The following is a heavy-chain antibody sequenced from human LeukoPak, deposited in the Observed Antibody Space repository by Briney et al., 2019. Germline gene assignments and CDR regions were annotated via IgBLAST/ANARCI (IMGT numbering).Heavy chain of an antibody. CDR3: AKDPRGYSGYDIDY. V-gene: IGHV3-23*01. D-gene: IGHD5-12*01. CDR2: MSGSGGST. J-gene: IGHJ4*02. Sequence: GGSLRLSCAASGFTFSSYGMSWVRQAPGKGLEWVSAMSGSGGSTYYADSVKGRFTISRDNSKNTLYLQMNSLRAEDTAVYYCAKDPRGYSGYDIDYWGQGTLVTVSS. CDR1: GFTFSSYG.